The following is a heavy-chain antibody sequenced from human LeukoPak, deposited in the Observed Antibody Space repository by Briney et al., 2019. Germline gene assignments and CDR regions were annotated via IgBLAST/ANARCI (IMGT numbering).Heavy chain of an antibody. CDR1: GFTFSSYA. Sequence: SGGSLRLSCAASGFTFSSYAMSWVRQAPGKGLEWVSAICGSGGSTYYADPVKGRFTISNDNSKNTPHLQMNSLRADATAVYYFARDLSSENPYDYWGQGTLVTVSS. CDR3: ARDLSSENPYDY. V-gene: IGHV3-23*01. J-gene: IGHJ4*02. CDR2: ICGSGGST.